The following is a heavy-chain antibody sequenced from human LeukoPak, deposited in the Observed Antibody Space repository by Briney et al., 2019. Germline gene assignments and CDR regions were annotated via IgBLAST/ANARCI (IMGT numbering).Heavy chain of an antibody. CDR2: FDPEDGET. CDR3: ATRHLLGGYSYGFCY. D-gene: IGHD5-18*01. J-gene: IGHJ4*02. CDR1: GGTFSSYA. Sequence: ASVKVSCKASGGTFSSYAISWVRQAPGKGLEWMGGFDPEDGETIYAQKFQGRVTITEDTSTDTAYMELSSLRSEDTAVYYCATRHLLGGYSYGFCYWGQGTLVTVSS. V-gene: IGHV1-24*01.